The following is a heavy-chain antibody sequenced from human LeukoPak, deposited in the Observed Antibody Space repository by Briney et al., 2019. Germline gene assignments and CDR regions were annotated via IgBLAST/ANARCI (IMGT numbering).Heavy chain of an antibody. J-gene: IGHJ4*02. CDR3: ARDSDDYYFAY. D-gene: IGHD2-21*02. CDR2: IHPNSGGT. Sequence: GASAKVSCKASGYTFTSYYMYWVRQAPGQGLEWMGWIHPNSGGTKYAQKFQGRVTMTRDTSISTAYMELSRLSSDDTAVYYCARDSDDYYFAYWGQGTLVTVTS. V-gene: IGHV1-2*02. CDR1: GYTFTSYY.